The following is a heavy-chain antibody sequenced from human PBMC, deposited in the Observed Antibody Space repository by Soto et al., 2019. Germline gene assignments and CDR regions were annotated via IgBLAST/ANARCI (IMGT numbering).Heavy chain of an antibody. CDR1: GGSISSYY. CDR2: IYYSGST. J-gene: IGHJ5*02. D-gene: IGHD3-10*01. CDR3: AREYYYGSNWFDP. Sequence: SETLSLTCTVSGGSISSYYWSWIRQPPGKGLEWIGYIYYSGSTNYNPSLKSRVTISVDTSKNQFSLKLSSVTAADTAVYYCAREYYYGSNWFDPWGQGTLVTVSS. V-gene: IGHV4-59*01.